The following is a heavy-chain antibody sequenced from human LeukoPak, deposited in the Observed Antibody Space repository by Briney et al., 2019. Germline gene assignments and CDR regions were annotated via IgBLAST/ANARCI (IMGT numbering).Heavy chain of an antibody. CDR2: ISAYNGYT. V-gene: IGHV1-18*01. J-gene: IGHJ4*02. Sequence: ASVKVSCKTSGYTFTTHDINWVRQAPGQGLEWMGRISAYNGYTNYGRRFQGRVTMTTDTSTNTAYMELRSLGSDDTAVYYCARVGTGTRSFDSWGQGTLVTVSS. CDR3: ARVGTGTRSFDS. D-gene: IGHD1/OR15-1a*01. CDR1: GYTFTTHD.